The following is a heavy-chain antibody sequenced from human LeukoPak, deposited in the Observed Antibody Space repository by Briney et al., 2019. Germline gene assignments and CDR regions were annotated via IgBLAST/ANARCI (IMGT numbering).Heavy chain of an antibody. CDR1: GGSISSSGYY. J-gene: IGHJ4*02. D-gene: IGHD6-19*01. V-gene: IGHV4-39*07. Sequence: PSETLSLTCTVSGGSISSSGYYWGWIRQPPGKGLEWIGSIYYSGSTYYTPSLKSRVTMSVDTSKNQFSLKLNSVTAADTAVYYCAREAGTATYFDYWGQGTLVSVSS. CDR2: IYYSGST. CDR3: AREAGTATYFDY.